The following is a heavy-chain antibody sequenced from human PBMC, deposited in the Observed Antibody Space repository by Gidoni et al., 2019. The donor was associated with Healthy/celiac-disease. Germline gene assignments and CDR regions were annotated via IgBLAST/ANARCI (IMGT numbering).Heavy chain of an antibody. CDR3: ARVIRDSGYDYFDY. CDR2: IYYSGST. V-gene: IGHV4-31*03. D-gene: IGHD5-12*01. Sequence: QVQLQESGPGLVKPSQTLSLPCPVSGGSISSGGYYWCWFRQHPGKGLEWLGYIYYSGSTYYNPSLKSRVTISVDTSKNQFSLKLSSVTAADTAVYYCARVIRDSGYDYFDYWGQGTLVTVSS. CDR1: GGSISSGGYY. J-gene: IGHJ4*02.